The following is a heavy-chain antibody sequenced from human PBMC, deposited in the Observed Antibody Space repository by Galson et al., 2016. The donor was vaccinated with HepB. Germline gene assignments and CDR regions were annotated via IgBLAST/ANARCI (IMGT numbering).Heavy chain of an antibody. CDR2: MYYSGSG. Sequence: SETLSLTCTVSGGSVTTRSASWAWLRQPPGMGLEWMGNMYYSGSGYFNESLRSRVTISVDSLKNQFSLQLTSVTAADTAVYYCVRQTKEYCNGGRCQLGTIVCDNWGQGALVTVS. J-gene: IGHJ4*02. D-gene: IGHD2/OR15-2a*01. CDR1: GGSVTTRSAS. V-gene: IGHV4-39*07. CDR3: VRQTKEYCNGGRCQLGTIVCDN.